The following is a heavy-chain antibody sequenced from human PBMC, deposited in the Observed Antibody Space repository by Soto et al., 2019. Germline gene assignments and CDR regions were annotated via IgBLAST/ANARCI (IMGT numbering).Heavy chain of an antibody. D-gene: IGHD2-21*02. V-gene: IGHV1-18*01. J-gene: IGHJ6*02. CDR2: ISAYNGNT. Sequence: GASVKVYCKASGYTFTSYGISWVRQAPGQGLEWMGWISAYNGNTNYTQNLQGRVTMTADTSTSTAYMELSSLRSEDTAVYYCARGVYCGGDCYSIQGYYYGMDVWGQGTTVTSP. CDR1: GYTFTSYG. CDR3: ARGVYCGGDCYSIQGYYYGMDV.